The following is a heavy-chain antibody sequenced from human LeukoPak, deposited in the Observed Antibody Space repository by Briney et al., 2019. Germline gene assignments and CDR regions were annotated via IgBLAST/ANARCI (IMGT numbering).Heavy chain of an antibody. J-gene: IGHJ4*02. D-gene: IGHD2-2*01. CDR1: GYTLSRFS. CDR2: FSGDDGGT. V-gene: IGHV1-24*01. Sequence: ASVKLSCTVSGYTLSRFSMHWVRQAPGKGLEWMGGFSGDDGGTTYAQTFQGRVTITEDNSTDTAYMELSSRIPEDTAVFYFATDYIPHCRSTSRPVNDHWGQGTLVTVSS. CDR3: ATDYIPHCRSTSRPVNDH.